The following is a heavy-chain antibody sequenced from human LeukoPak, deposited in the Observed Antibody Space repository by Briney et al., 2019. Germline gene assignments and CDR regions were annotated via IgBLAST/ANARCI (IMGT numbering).Heavy chain of an antibody. D-gene: IGHD4-17*01. Sequence: PGGSLRLSCAASRFTFSSHVMSWVRQAPGKGLEWVSAISNSGDSTFYADSVKGRLTISRDNSKSTLYLQMNSLRAEDTAVYYCASTGYGVRDYWGQGTLVTVSS. CDR2: ISNSGDST. V-gene: IGHV3-23*01. J-gene: IGHJ4*02. CDR3: ASTGYGVRDY. CDR1: RFTFSSHV.